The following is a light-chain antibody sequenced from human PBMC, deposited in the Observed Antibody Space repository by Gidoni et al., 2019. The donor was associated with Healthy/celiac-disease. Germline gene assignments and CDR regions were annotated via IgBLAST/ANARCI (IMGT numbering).Light chain of an antibody. Sequence: DVVMTQTPLSLAVTPGQPASIPCKSSQSLLHSDGKTYLYCYLRKPGQSPQLLISEVSSRFSGVSDGYSGRGSGTDFTLKIIQVGAGDVGVYYCMQGIHLPLTFGGESKVEIK. V-gene: IGKV2-29*02. CDR3: MQGIHLPLT. J-gene: IGKJ4*01. CDR2: EVS. CDR1: QSLLHSDGKTY.